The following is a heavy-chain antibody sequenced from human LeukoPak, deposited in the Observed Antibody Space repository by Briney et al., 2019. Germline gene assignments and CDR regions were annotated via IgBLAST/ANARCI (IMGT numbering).Heavy chain of an antibody. D-gene: IGHD2-2*01. V-gene: IGHV3-73*01. J-gene: IGHJ3*02. Sequence: GGSLRLSCAASGFTFSGSAMHWVRQASGKGLEWVGRIRSKANSYATAYAASVKGRFTISRDDSKNTAYLQMNSLKTEDTAVYYCTRLSYCSSTSCYLAALDAFDIWGQGTMVTVSS. CDR1: GFTFSGSA. CDR3: TRLSYCSSTSCYLAALDAFDI. CDR2: IRSKANSYAT.